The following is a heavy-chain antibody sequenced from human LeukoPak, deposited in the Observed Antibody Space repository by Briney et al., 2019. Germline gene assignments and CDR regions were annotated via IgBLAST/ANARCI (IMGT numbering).Heavy chain of an antibody. V-gene: IGHV1-18*01. J-gene: IGHJ6*03. CDR1: GYTFTRYD. D-gene: IGHD6-13*01. Sequence: ASVKVSCKASGYTFTRYDINWVRQAPGQGLEWMGWISAYNGNANYAHNLQGRVTMTTDTSTSTAYMELRSLRSDDTAVYYCARDKSPGIAAYYYYMDVWGKGTTVTVSS. CDR2: ISAYNGNA. CDR3: ARDKSPGIAAYYYYMDV.